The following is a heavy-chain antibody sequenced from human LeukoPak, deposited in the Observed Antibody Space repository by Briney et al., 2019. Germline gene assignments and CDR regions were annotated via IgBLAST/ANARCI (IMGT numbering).Heavy chain of an antibody. J-gene: IGHJ4*02. CDR3: AKRPSGSGSHWNDY. D-gene: IGHD1-26*01. V-gene: IGHV3-23*01. CDR2: ITDSGDST. CDR1: GFTFSNYA. Sequence: GGSLRLSCAASGFTFSNYAMSWVRQAPGKGLEWVSAITDSGDSTYYADSVKGRFTISRDNSKNTLYLQMSSLRAEDTAVYYCAKRPSGSGSHWNDYWGQGTLVTVSS.